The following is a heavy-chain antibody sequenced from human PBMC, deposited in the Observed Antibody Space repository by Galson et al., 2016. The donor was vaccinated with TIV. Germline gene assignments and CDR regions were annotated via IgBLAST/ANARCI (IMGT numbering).Heavy chain of an antibody. D-gene: IGHD2-21*01. CDR1: GYTFTNYA. CDR3: ARPPYCGGDCYKYDY. Sequence: SVKVSCKAAGYTFTNYAMHWVRQAPGQRLEWMGWINAGNGNTKYSQKFQGRVTITRDTSANTAYMELSSLRSEDTAVYYCARPPYCGGDCYKYDYWGQGTLVTVSS. CDR2: INAGNGNT. V-gene: IGHV1-3*01. J-gene: IGHJ4*02.